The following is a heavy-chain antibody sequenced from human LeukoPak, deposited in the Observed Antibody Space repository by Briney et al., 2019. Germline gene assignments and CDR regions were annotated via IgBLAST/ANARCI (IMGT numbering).Heavy chain of an antibody. V-gene: IGHV4-39*07. J-gene: IGHJ5*02. CDR3: ARASCSGGSCYVGEWWFDP. CDR2: IYYSGST. D-gene: IGHD2-15*01. Sequence: SETLSLTCTVSGGSISSSSYYWGWIRQPPGKGLEWIGSIYYSGSTYYNPSLKSRVTISVDTSKNQFSLKLSSVTAADTAVYYCARASCSGGSCYVGEWWFDPWGQGTLVTVSS. CDR1: GGSISSSSYY.